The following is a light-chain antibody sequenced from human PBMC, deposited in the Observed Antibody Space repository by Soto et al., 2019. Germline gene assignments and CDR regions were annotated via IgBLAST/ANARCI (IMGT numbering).Light chain of an antibody. CDR1: SSYAL. V-gene: IGLV2-23*01. Sequence: QSALTQPASVSGSPGQSITISCTVTSSYALVSWFQYHPGKAPKLVIYDDTQRPSGGSERLSGSRSGNTASLTITGLQTDDEAAYYCSSYGGRGFGGGTKLTVL. J-gene: IGLJ2*01. CDR3: SSYGGRG. CDR2: DDT.